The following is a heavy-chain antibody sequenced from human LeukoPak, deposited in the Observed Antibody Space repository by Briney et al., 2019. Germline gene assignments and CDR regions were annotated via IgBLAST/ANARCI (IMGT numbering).Heavy chain of an antibody. CDR2: ICGSIGRT. V-gene: IGHV3-23*01. Sequence: PGGALTVSCVPPGFSPSAPAMSWVRQPLGEGLGWVSDICGSIGRTHYADSLRGGVSNSRDTSKNTLYMQMNRLRADDTAVYDCAKDVLHDGSVYYANYLDSWGHGTLVTVSS. D-gene: IGHD3-22*01. CDR1: GFSPSAPA. J-gene: IGHJ5*01. CDR3: AKDVLHDGSVYYANYLDS.